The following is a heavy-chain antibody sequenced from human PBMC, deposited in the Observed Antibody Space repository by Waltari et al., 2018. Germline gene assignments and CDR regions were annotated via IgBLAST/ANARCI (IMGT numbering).Heavy chain of an antibody. CDR2: LCDEGSNK. Sequence: QVQLVESGGGVVQPGRSLRLSCAASGFTFSSYGMQWVGQAPGKGRRGVGGGAVLCDEGSNKNYADPLKGRFTISRDNSKNTLYLQMNSLRAEDTAGYYCARDKRFGEKKPYYFDYWGQGTLVTVSS. CDR3: ARDKRFGEKKPYYFDY. CDR1: GFTFSSYG. D-gene: IGHD3-10*01. V-gene: IGHV3-33*01. J-gene: IGHJ4*02.